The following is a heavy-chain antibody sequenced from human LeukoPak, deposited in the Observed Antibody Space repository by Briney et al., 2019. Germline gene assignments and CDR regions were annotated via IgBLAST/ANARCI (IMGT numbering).Heavy chain of an antibody. J-gene: IGHJ4*02. Sequence: PSETLSLTYAVYGGSFSGYYWSWIRQPPGKGLEWIGEINHSGSTNYNPSLKSRVTISVDTSKNQFSLKLSSVTAADTAVYYCARGKRKWASSWDPIKYYFDYWGQGTLVTVSS. CDR2: INHSGST. CDR3: ARGKRKWASSWDPIKYYFDY. CDR1: GGSFSGYY. D-gene: IGHD6-13*01. V-gene: IGHV4-34*01.